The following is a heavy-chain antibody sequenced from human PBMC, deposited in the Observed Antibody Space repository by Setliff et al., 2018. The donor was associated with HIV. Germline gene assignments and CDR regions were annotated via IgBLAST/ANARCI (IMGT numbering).Heavy chain of an antibody. Sequence: GGSLRLSCAASGFTFSSYSMNWVRQAPGKGLEWFSYISSSSSTIYYADSVKGRFTISRDNAKNSLYLQMNSLRAEDTAVYYCAREGIHYYYMDVWGKGTTVTVSS. CDR2: ISSSSSTI. J-gene: IGHJ6*03. V-gene: IGHV3-48*01. CDR3: AREGIHYYYMDV. D-gene: IGHD6-13*01. CDR1: GFTFSSYS.